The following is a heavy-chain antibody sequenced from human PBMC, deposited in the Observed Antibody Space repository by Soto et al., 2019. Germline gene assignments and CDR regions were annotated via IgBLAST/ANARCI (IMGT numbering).Heavy chain of an antibody. CDR1: GYTVTRHY. D-gene: IGHD2-21*02. J-gene: IGHJ4*02. V-gene: IGHV1-46*03. Sequence: QVQLVQSGAEVKKPGASVKVSCKASGYTVTRHYMHWVRQAPGQGLEWMGIIDPSGGSTTYAQKFQDRVTMPRDMSTRTVYMELSSLRSDDTAIYYCTRGSTVVTLDDFDSWGQGTLVTVSS. CDR3: TRGSTVVTLDDFDS. CDR2: IDPSGGST.